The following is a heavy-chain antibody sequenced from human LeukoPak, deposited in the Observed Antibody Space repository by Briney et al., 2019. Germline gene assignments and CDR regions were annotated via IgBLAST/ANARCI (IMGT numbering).Heavy chain of an antibody. J-gene: IGHJ4*02. CDR3: ARDSAGNDY. CDR2: IKQYGSEK. D-gene: IGHD6-13*01. V-gene: IGHV3-7*01. Sequence: PGGSLRLSCAASGFTFSTYWMSWVRQAPGKGLEWVANIKQYGSEKYYVDSVKGRFTISRDNAKNSLYLQMNSLRAEDTAMYYCARDSAGNDYWGQGTLVTVSS. CDR1: GFTFSTYW.